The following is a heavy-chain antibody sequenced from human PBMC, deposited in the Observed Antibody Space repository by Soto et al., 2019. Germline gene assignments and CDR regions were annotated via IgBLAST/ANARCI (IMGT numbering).Heavy chain of an antibody. CDR3: AKIGELHNWNDWGIDAFDI. J-gene: IGHJ3*02. CDR1: GFTFSSYW. CDR2: IKQDGSEK. V-gene: IGHV3-7*01. D-gene: IGHD1-1*01. Sequence: GGSLRLSCAASGFTFSSYWMSWVRQAPGKGLEWVANIKQDGSEKYYVDSVKGRFTISRDNAKNSLYLQMNSLRAEDTAVYYCAKIGELHNWNDWGIDAFDIWGQGTMVTVSS.